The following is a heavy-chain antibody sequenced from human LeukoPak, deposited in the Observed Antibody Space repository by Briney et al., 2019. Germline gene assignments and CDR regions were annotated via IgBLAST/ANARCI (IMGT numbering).Heavy chain of an antibody. CDR2: IIPIFGTA. Sequence: ASVKVSCKASGGTFSSYAITWVRQAPGQGLEWMGGIIPIFGTANYAQKFQDRVTITTDESTSTAYMELSSLRSEDTAMYYCARDLYRSSGSYYYFDYWGQGTLVTVSS. D-gene: IGHD3-10*01. CDR1: GGTFSSYA. J-gene: IGHJ4*02. V-gene: IGHV1-69*05. CDR3: ARDLYRSSGSYYYFDY.